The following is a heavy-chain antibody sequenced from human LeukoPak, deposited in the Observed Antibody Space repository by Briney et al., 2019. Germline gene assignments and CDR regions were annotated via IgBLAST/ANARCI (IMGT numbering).Heavy chain of an antibody. V-gene: IGHV4-61*02. CDR2: MYNNGRV. Sequence: SQTLSLTCTVSGGSFSSSSYYWSWIRQPAGKGLEWIGRMYNNGRVIYNPSLESRVTISLDTSKNQFSLKLSSVTAADTAVYYCARHLSGLLGHDAFDIWGQGTMVTVSS. J-gene: IGHJ3*02. D-gene: IGHD6-19*01. CDR1: GGSFSSSSYY. CDR3: ARHLSGLLGHDAFDI.